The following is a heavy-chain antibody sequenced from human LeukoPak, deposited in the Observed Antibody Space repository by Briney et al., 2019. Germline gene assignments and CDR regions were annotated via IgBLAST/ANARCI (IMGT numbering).Heavy chain of an antibody. CDR2: IYYSGST. J-gene: IGHJ6*02. CDR3: ARVTGGHGMDV. D-gene: IGHD1-20*01. V-gene: IGHV4-31*03. Sequence: SETPSLTCTVSGGSISSGGYYWSWIRQHPGKGLEWIGYIYYSGSTYYNPSLKSRVTISVDTSKNQFSLKLSSVTAADTAVYYCARVTGGHGMDVWGQGTTVTVSS. CDR1: GGSISSGGYY.